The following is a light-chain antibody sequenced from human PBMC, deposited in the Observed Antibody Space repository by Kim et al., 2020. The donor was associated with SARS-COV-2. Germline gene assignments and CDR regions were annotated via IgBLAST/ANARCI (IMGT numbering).Light chain of an antibody. Sequence: IQMTQSPSSLSASVGDEVTITCRASQDISNYLAWYQQKPGKAPKLLMYATSTLQSGVPSRFRGSRSGTDFTLIITRLQPEDVATYYCQKYDSAPWTFGQGTKVEIK. J-gene: IGKJ1*01. CDR3: QKYDSAPWT. CDR1: QDISNY. V-gene: IGKV1-27*01. CDR2: ATS.